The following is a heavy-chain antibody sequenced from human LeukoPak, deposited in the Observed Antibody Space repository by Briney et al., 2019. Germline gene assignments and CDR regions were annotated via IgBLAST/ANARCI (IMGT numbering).Heavy chain of an antibody. J-gene: IGHJ4*02. CDR3: ARVFNYDILTGLVLTPKSPRNFDY. CDR2: ISAYNGNT. V-gene: IGHV1-18*01. CDR1: GYTFTSYG. Sequence: VASVKVSCTASGYTFTSYGISWVRQAPGQGLEWMGWISAYNGNTNYAQKLQGRVTMTTDTSTSIAYMELRSLRSDDTAVYYCARVFNYDILTGLVLTPKSPRNFDYWGQGTLVTVSS. D-gene: IGHD3-9*01.